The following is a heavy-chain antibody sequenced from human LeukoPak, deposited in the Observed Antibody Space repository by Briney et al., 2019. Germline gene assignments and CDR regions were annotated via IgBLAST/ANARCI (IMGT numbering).Heavy chain of an antibody. CDR3: ARARNYYDSSGYYH. CDR1: RGTFSSYA. V-gene: IGHV1-69*13. Sequence: SVKVSCKASRGTFSSYAISWVRQAPGQGLEWMGGIIPIFGTANYAQKFQGRVTITADESTSTAYMELSSLRSEDTAVYYCARARNYYDSSGYYHWGQGTLVTVSS. D-gene: IGHD3-22*01. J-gene: IGHJ4*02. CDR2: IIPIFGTA.